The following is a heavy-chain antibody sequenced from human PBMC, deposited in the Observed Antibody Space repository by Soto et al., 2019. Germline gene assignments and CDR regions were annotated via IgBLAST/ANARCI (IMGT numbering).Heavy chain of an antibody. CDR2: IIPIFGTT. CDR1: GDTFSNYA. D-gene: IGHD5-12*01. Sequence: ASVKVSCKASGDTFSNYAINWVRQAPGQGLEWMGGIIPIFGTTTYAQKFQGTVTIIADKSTSTAYMDLSSLRSEDTAVYYCARDRGYSDYTYYYYGMDVWGQGTTVTVSS. J-gene: IGHJ6*02. V-gene: IGHV1-69*06. CDR3: ARDRGYSDYTYYYYGMDV.